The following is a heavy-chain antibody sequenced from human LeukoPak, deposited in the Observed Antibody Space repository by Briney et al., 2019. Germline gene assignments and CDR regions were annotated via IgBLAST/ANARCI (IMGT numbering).Heavy chain of an antibody. CDR2: INNSGST. CDR1: GGSFSGYY. V-gene: IGHV4-34*01. Sequence: PSETLSLTCAVYGGSFSGYYWSWIRQPPGKGLEWIGEINNSGSTNYNPALKRRVTISVDTSKNQFSLKPSSLTAADTAVYYCARGHRSGWGGLYYWGQGTLVTVSS. J-gene: IGHJ4*02. D-gene: IGHD6-19*01. CDR3: ARGHRSGWGGLYY.